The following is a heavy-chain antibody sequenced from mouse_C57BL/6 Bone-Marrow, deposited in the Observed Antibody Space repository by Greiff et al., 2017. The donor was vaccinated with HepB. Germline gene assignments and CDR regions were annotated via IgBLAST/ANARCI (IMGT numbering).Heavy chain of an antibody. CDR1: GYTFTSYW. CDR2: IDPSDSET. V-gene: IGHV1-52*01. D-gene: IGHD2-13*01. Sequence: QVQLQQPGAELVSPGSSVKLSCKASGYTFTSYWMHWVKQRPIQGLEWIGNIDPSDSETHYNQKFKDKATLTVDKSSSTAYMQLSSLTSEDSAVYYCAWGLYSQEPFDYWGQGTTLTVSS. J-gene: IGHJ2*01. CDR3: AWGLYSQEPFDY.